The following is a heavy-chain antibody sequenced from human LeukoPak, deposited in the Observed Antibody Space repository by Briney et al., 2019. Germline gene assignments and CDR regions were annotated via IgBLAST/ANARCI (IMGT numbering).Heavy chain of an antibody. J-gene: IGHJ4*02. Sequence: SVKVSCKASGGSFSSYAFSWVRQVPGQGLEWMGRIVPVLDTANYAQTFQGRVTITADKSTSTAYIEVSSLRSEDTAVYYCASREYDRSSYYLYYHYYWGQGTLVTVSS. CDR2: IVPVLDTA. V-gene: IGHV1-69*04. CDR3: ASREYDRSSYYLYYHYY. D-gene: IGHD3-22*01. CDR1: GGSFSSYA.